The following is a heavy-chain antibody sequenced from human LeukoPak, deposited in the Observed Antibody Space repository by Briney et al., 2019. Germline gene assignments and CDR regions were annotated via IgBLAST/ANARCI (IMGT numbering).Heavy chain of an antibody. J-gene: IGHJ4*02. CDR2: IRSKAYGGTT. CDR1: GFTFGDYA. Sequence: GGSLRLSCTASGFTFGDYAMSWVRQAPGKGLEWVGFIRSKAYGGTTEYAASVKGRFTISRDDSKSIAYPQMNSLKTEDTAVYYCTRDLSGYSGYGFFDYWGQGTLVTVSS. V-gene: IGHV3-49*04. CDR3: TRDLSGYSGYGFFDY. D-gene: IGHD5-12*01.